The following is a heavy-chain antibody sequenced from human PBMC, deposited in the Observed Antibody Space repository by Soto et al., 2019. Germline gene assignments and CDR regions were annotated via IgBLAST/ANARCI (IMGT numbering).Heavy chain of an antibody. Sequence: EVQLLESGGGLVQPGGSLRLSCAASGFTFSSYAMSWVRQAPAKGLEWVSVITNTGGDTLYADSVKGRFTISRDNSKNTLYLQMNSLRAEDTAVYYCASIKALVWGQGTLVTVSS. V-gene: IGHV3-23*01. CDR2: ITNTGGDT. J-gene: IGHJ4*02. CDR1: GFTFSSYA. CDR3: ASIKALV.